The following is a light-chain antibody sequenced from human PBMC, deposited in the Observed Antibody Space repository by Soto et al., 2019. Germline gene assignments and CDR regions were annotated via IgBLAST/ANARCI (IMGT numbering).Light chain of an antibody. CDR2: AAS. CDR1: QGISSY. J-gene: IGKJ5*01. V-gene: IGKV1-9*01. Sequence: DLQLTQSPSFLSASVGDRVTITCRASQGISSYLAWYQQKPGKAPKLLIYAASTLQSGVPSRFSGSGSGTEFTLTISSLQPEDFATNYCQQLNSYPPTFGQGTRLEIK. CDR3: QQLNSYPPT.